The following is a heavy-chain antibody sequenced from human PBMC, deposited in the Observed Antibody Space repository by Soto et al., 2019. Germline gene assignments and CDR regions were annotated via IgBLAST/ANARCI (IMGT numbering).Heavy chain of an antibody. J-gene: IGHJ4*02. V-gene: IGHV3-23*01. CDR1: GFTFSSYA. CDR3: AKDLGGFLEWLPFDY. Sequence: SGGSLRLSCAASGFTFSSYAMSWVRQAPGKGLEWVSAISGSGGSTYYADSVKGRFTISRDNSKNTLYLQMNSLRAEDTAVYYCAKDLGGFLEWLPFDYWGQGTLVTVSS. CDR2: ISGSGGST. D-gene: IGHD3-3*01.